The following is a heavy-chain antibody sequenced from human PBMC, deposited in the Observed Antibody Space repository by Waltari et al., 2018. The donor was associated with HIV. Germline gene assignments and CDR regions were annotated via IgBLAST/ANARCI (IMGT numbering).Heavy chain of an antibody. CDR1: GGSFNGFF. V-gene: IGHV4-34*02. CDR2: ISHTRAT. J-gene: IGHJ4*02. Sequence: VQLQQWGGGLFNSSRTLSLPCAVYGGSFNGFFWTWLRQPPGRGLEWIGEISHTRATAYNPSLGGRVTVSLDTAKNQFFVTLRSLTVADTATYFCARGRRPYHNLFTGYTFYFDSWGRGS. CDR3: ARGRRPYHNLFTGYTFYFDS. D-gene: IGHD3-9*01.